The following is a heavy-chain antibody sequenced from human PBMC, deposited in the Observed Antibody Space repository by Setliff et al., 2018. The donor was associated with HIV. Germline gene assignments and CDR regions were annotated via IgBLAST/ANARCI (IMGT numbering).Heavy chain of an antibody. CDR1: GFMFSLYE. CDR3: ARDLRGSNFGVSEY. CDR2: ISSKSDII. J-gene: IGHJ4*02. Sequence: GGSLRLSCAASGFMFSLYEMNWVRQAPGKGLEWVSYISSKSDIIYYADSVKGRFTVSRDNAKNILYLQMNSLRAEDTAMYFCARDLRGSNFGVSEYWGQGTPVTVSS. D-gene: IGHD1-26*01. V-gene: IGHV3-48*03.